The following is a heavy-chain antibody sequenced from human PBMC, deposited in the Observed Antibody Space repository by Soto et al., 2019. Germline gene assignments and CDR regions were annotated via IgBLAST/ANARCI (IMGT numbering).Heavy chain of an antibody. J-gene: IGHJ6*02. CDR2: IYYSGST. CDR1: SGSVSSGSYY. D-gene: IGHD2-21*01. V-gene: IGHV4-31*03. CDR3: AASCVGCGGFNYYGMDF. Sequence: PSETLSLTCTVSSGSVSSGSYYWSWNRQHPGKSLEWIGYIYYSGSTYYNQSLKSRVTISVDTSKNQFSLKLSSVTAADTVVYYCAASCVGCGGFNYYGMDFWGQGTTVTVSS.